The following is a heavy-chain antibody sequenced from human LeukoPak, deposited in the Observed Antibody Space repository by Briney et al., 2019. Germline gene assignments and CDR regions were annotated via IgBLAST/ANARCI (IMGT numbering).Heavy chain of an antibody. J-gene: IGHJ5*02. CDR1: GGTFSSYA. CDR2: IIPIFGTA. CDR3: ARDSREVLLWFGEFSP. Sequence: GASVKVSCKASGGTFSSYAISWVRQAPGQGLEWMGGIIPIFGTANYAQKFQGRVTMTTDTSTSTAYMELRSLRSDDTAVYYCARDSREVLLWFGEFSPWGQGTLVTVSS. V-gene: IGHV1-69*05. D-gene: IGHD3-10*01.